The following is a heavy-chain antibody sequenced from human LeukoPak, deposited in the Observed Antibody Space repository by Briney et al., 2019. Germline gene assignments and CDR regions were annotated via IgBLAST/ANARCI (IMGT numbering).Heavy chain of an antibody. V-gene: IGHV4-59*01. J-gene: IGHJ6*03. D-gene: IGHD2-2*01. Sequence: SETLSLTCTVSGGSISSYYWSWIRQPPGEGLEWVGYIYYSGSTNYNPSLKSRVTISVDTSKNQFSLKLSSVTAADTAVYYCARGGSYQLLGHYYYYYMDVWGKGTTVTVSS. CDR3: ARGGSYQLLGHYYYYYMDV. CDR1: GGSISSYY. CDR2: IYYSGST.